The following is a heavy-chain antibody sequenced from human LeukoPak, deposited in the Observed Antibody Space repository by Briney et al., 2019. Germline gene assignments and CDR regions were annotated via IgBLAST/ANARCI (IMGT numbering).Heavy chain of an antibody. D-gene: IGHD4/OR15-4a*01. CDR3: AKCCPMDV. Sequence: AGGSLRLSCAASGFTFSSYWMHWVRQAPGKGLEWVALISSDRSNKYYSDSVKGRFTISSDNSKNTLYLQMNSLRPEDTAVYYCAKCCPMDVWGQGTTVTVSS. CDR2: ISSDRSNK. V-gene: IGHV3-30*18. J-gene: IGHJ6*02. CDR1: GFTFSSYW.